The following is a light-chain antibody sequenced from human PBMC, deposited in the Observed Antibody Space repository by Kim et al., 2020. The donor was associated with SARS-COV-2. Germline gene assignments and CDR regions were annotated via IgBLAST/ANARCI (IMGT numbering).Light chain of an antibody. J-gene: IGKJ1*01. CDR3: QQYNSKPRT. V-gene: IGKV1-8*01. Sequence: AIRMTQSPSSFSASTGDRVTITCRASQGISSYLAWYQQKPGKAPKLLIYAASTLQSGVPSRFSGSGSGTDFTLTIICLQSEDFATYYCQQYNSKPRTFGQGTKVDSK. CDR2: AAS. CDR1: QGISSY.